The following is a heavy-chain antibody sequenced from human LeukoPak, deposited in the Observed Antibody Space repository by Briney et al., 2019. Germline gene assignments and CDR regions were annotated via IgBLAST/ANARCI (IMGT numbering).Heavy chain of an antibody. CDR1: GGSISSSSYY. D-gene: IGHD5-12*01. CDR2: IYYSGST. CDR3: ARITLPGGVATYYFDY. J-gene: IGHJ4*02. Sequence: SETLSLTCTVSGGSISSSSYYWGWIRQPPGKGLEWIGYIYYSGSTNYNPSLKSRVTISVDTSKNQFSLKLSSVTAADTAVYYCARITLPGGVATYYFDYWGQGTLVTVSS. V-gene: IGHV4-61*05.